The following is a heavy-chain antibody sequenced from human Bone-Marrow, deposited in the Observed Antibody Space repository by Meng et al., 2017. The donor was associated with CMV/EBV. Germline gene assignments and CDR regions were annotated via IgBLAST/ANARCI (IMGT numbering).Heavy chain of an antibody. J-gene: IGHJ6*02. CDR1: GGTFSSYT. CDR2: IIPILGIA. D-gene: IGHD2-2*01. CDR3: ARQQGDCSSTSCYLYYYYGMEV. V-gene: IGHV1-69*02. Sequence: SVKVSCKASGGTFSSYTISWVRQAPGQGLEWMGRIIPILGIANYAQKFQGRVTITADKSTSTAYMELSSLRSEDTAVYYCARQQGDCSSTSCYLYYYYGMEVWGQRTMVTVSS.